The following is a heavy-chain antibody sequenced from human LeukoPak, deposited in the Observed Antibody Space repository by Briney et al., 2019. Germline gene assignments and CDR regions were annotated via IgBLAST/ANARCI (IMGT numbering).Heavy chain of an antibody. CDR3: ARDLAGYCSSTSCYPYSNYVTGDAFDI. J-gene: IGHJ3*02. Sequence: GGSLRLSCAASGFTFSSYSMNWVRQAPGKGLEWVSSIGSSSSYIYYADSVKGRFTISRDNAKNSLYLQMNSLRAEDTAVYYCARDLAGYCSSTSCYPYSNYVTGDAFDIWGQGTMVTVSS. CDR1: GFTFSSYS. D-gene: IGHD2-2*01. V-gene: IGHV3-21*01. CDR2: IGSSSSYI.